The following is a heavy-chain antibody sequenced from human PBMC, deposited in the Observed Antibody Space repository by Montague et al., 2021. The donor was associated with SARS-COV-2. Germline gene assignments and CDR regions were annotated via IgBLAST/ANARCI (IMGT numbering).Heavy chain of an antibody. V-gene: IGHV4-39*01. CDR2: IYNSGTT. CDR3: ARHRNYGDHSLDNWFHP. J-gene: IGHJ5*02. Sequence: SETLSLTCTVSGDSTSCPNCYWGWIRQAPGKGLDWIGTIYNSGTTYYNPSLKSRLTISIDTSKNQLSLKLTSVTAPDTAVYYCARHRNYGDHSLDNWFHPWGQGTLVTVSS. CDR1: GDSTSCPNCY. D-gene: IGHD4-17*01.